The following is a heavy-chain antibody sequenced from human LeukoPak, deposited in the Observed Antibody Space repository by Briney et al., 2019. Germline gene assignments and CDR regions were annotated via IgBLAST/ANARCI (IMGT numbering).Heavy chain of an antibody. Sequence: GGSLRLSCAASGFTFSSYSMNWVRQAPGKGLEWVSSISSSSSYIYYAGSVKGRFTISRDNAKNSLYLQMNSLRAEDTAVYYCARDGEAVAGSYYFDYWGQGTLVTVSS. J-gene: IGHJ4*02. CDR3: ARDGEAVAGSYYFDY. CDR1: GFTFSSYS. V-gene: IGHV3-21*01. D-gene: IGHD6-19*01. CDR2: ISSSSSYI.